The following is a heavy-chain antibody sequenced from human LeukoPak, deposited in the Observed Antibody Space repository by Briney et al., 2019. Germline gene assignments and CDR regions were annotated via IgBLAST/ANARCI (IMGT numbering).Heavy chain of an antibody. CDR3: ARGADSYYYYGMDV. CDR2: IYPGDSDT. CDR1: GYSFTSYW. D-gene: IGHD1-26*01. J-gene: IGHJ6*02. V-gene: IGHV5-51*01. Sequence: GGSLKISCKGSGYSFTSYWIGWGGRLPGKGLEGLGIIYPGDSDTRYSPSFQGQVTISADKSISTAYLQWSSLKASDTAMYYCARGADSYYYYGMDVWGQGTTVTVSS.